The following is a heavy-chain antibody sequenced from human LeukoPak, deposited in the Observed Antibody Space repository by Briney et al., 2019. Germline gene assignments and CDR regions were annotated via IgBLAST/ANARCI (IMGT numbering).Heavy chain of an antibody. CDR2: INPISGGT. CDR1: GYTFTGYY. CDR3: AKGTTVVPNFDY. D-gene: IGHD4-11*01. V-gene: IGHV1-2*02. Sequence: ASVKVSCKASGYTFTGYYMHWVRQAPGQGLEWMGWINPISGGTICAQKFQGRVTMTRDTSISTAYMDLSRLRSDDTAMYYCAKGTTVVPNFDYWGQGTLVTVSS. J-gene: IGHJ4*02.